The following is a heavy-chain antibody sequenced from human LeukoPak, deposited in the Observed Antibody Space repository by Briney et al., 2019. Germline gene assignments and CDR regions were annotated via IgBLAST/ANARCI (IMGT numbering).Heavy chain of an antibody. D-gene: IGHD5-12*01. CDR2: IKQDGRAK. CDR1: GFTFSRYW. Sequence: GGSLRLSCATSGFTFSRYWMSWVRQAPGKGLEWVANIKQDGRAKFYVDSVKGRFTISRDNAKNSLYLQMNSLRAEDTAVYYCARALYSGYDGWDYWGQGTLVTVSS. J-gene: IGHJ4*02. V-gene: IGHV3-7*04. CDR3: ARALYSGYDGWDY.